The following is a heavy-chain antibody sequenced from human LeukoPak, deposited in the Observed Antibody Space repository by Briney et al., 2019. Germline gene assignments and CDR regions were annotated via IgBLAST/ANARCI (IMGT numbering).Heavy chain of an antibody. CDR1: GYSFTSYW. Sequence: GESLKISCKGSGYSFTSYWIGWVRQMPGKGLEGMGIIYPGDSDTRYSPSFQGQVTISADKSISTAYLQWSSLKASDTAMYYCARAGEGDSSGYYYVPPFDIWGQGTMVTVSS. D-gene: IGHD3-22*01. CDR2: IYPGDSDT. V-gene: IGHV5-51*01. J-gene: IGHJ3*02. CDR3: ARAGEGDSSGYYYVPPFDI.